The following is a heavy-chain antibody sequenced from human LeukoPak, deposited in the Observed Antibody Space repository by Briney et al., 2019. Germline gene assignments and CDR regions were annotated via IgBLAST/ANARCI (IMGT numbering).Heavy chain of an antibody. CDR1: GYTFTSYG. D-gene: IGHD2-15*01. CDR3: ARLQYCSGGSCIGRYNWFDH. CDR2: ISAYNGNT. Sequence: ASVTVSFTASGYTFTSYGISWVRQAPGQGLELMGWISAYNGNTNYAQKLQGRVTMTTDTSTSTAYMELRSLRSDDTAVYYCARLQYCSGGSCIGRYNWFDHWGQGTLVTVSS. V-gene: IGHV1-18*01. J-gene: IGHJ5*02.